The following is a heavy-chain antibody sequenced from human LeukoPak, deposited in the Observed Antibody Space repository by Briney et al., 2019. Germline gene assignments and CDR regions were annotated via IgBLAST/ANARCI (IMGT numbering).Heavy chain of an antibody. Sequence: SETLSLTCTVSGASIRSGDYYWSWIRQPPGKGLEWSGYIYDSGSTYYNPSLKSRITISVDTSENRFSLKLSSVTATDTAVYYCARDCSGGSCYGAFDIWGQGTMVTVSS. CDR2: IYDSGST. CDR1: GASIRSGDYY. J-gene: IGHJ3*02. V-gene: IGHV4-30-4*01. D-gene: IGHD2-15*01. CDR3: ARDCSGGSCYGAFDI.